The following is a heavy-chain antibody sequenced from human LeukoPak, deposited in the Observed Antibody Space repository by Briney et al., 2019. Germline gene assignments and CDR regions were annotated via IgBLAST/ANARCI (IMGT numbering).Heavy chain of an antibody. J-gene: IGHJ4*02. Sequence: SLRLSCAASGFTFSDYYMSWNRQDPGNGLEWVSYISSTGSTIYYADSGKGRFAISRDNAKNSVYLQMNSLRAEDTAVYYCARVRWHLDYWGQGTLVTVSS. CDR3: ARVRWHLDY. D-gene: IGHD4-23*01. CDR1: GFTFSDYY. V-gene: IGHV3-11*01. CDR2: ISSTGSTI.